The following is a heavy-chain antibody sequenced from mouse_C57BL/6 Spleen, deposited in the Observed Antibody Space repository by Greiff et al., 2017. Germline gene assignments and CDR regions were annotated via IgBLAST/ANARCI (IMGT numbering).Heavy chain of an antibody. Sequence: VQLQQPGAELVMPGASVKLSCKASGYTFTSYWMHWVKQRPGQGLEWIGEIDPSDSYTYYNQKFKGKYTLTVDKSSSTAYMQLSSLTSEDSAVYYCARSGAYYCAIDYWGQGTSVTVSS. V-gene: IGHV1-69*01. J-gene: IGHJ4*01. CDR1: GYTFTSYW. CDR3: ARSGAYYCAIDY. CDR2: IDPSDSYT. D-gene: IGHD3-1*01.